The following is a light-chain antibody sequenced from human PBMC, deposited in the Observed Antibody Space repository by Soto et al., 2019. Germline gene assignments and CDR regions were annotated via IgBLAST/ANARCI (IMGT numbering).Light chain of an antibody. CDR2: STN. V-gene: IGLV1-47*02. Sequence: QSVLTQPPSVSEAPGLGVTISCSGSNSNIGGNYVYWYQQLPGAAPKLLIYSTNQRSSGVAGRFSAFKSGTSASLAISALRPEDEADYYCAAWDDTLGGFYVFGTGTKGTVL. CDR3: AAWDDTLGGFYV. J-gene: IGLJ1*01. CDR1: NSNIGGNY.